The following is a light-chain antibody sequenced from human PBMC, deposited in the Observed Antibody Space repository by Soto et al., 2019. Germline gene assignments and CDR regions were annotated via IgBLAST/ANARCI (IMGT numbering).Light chain of an antibody. V-gene: IGLV2-8*01. CDR1: SRDVGGYNY. CDR2: EVS. CDR3: SSYAGINNYV. Sequence: QSALTQPPSASGSPGQSVTISCTGTSRDVGGYNYVSWYQQHPGKAPKPMIYEVSKRPSGVPDRISGSKSGNTASLTVSGLQADDEADYYRSSYAGINNYVFATGTKLTVL. J-gene: IGLJ1*01.